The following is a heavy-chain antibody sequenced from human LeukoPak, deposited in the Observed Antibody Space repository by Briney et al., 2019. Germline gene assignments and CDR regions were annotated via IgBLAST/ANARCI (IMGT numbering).Heavy chain of an antibody. D-gene: IGHD6-19*01. J-gene: IGHJ4*02. CDR3: ARDEAVAGMGY. CDR2: IYYGGST. V-gene: IGHV4-59*01. CDR1: GGSISSYY. Sequence: SETLSLTCTVSGGSISSYYWSWIRQPPGKGLEWIGYIYYGGSTNYNPSLKSRVTISVDTSKNQFSLKLSSVTAADTAVYYCARDEAVAGMGYWGQGTLVTVSS.